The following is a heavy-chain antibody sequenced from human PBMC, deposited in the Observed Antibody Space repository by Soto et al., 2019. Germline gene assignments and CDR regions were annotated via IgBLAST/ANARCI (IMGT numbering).Heavy chain of an antibody. D-gene: IGHD3-3*01. CDR2: IWYDGSNK. CDR3: ARKGSVGYDFWSGPDY. V-gene: IGHV3-33*01. J-gene: IGHJ4*02. Sequence: GGSLRLSCAASGFTFSSYGMHWVRQAPGKGLEWVAVIWYDGSNKYYADSVKGRFTISRDNSKNTLYLQMTSLIAEDTAVYYCARKGSVGYDFWSGPDYWGQGTLVTVSS. CDR1: GFTFSSYG.